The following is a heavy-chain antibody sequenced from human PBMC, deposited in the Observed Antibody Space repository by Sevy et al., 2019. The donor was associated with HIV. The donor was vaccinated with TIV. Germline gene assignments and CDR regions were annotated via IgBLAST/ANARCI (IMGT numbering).Heavy chain of an antibody. CDR2: INQGGSQE. CDR1: GLTFSSYW. CDR3: ATILPAGVPAEYFQH. D-gene: IGHD2-2*01. J-gene: IGHJ1*01. Sequence: GGSLRLSCAASGLTFSSYWMTWVRQAPGKGLEWVANINQGGSQEYYVDSVKGRFTISRDNAKNSLYLQINSLRAEETAVYYCATILPAGVPAEYFQHWGQGTLVTVSS. V-gene: IGHV3-7*01.